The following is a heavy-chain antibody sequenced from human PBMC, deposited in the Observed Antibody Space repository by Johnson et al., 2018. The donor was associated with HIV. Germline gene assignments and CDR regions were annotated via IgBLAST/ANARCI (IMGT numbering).Heavy chain of an antibody. CDR2: IYSGGST. D-gene: IGHD5-18*01. Sequence: VQLVESGGGLIQPGGSRRLSCAASGFTVSSNYMSWVRQAPGKGLEWVSVIYSGGSTYYADSVKGRFTISRDNSKNTLYLQMNSLRAEDTAVYYCARDGGYSYGDAFDIWGQGTMVTVSS. CDR3: ARDGGYSYGDAFDI. J-gene: IGHJ3*02. CDR1: GFTVSSNY. V-gene: IGHV3-66*03.